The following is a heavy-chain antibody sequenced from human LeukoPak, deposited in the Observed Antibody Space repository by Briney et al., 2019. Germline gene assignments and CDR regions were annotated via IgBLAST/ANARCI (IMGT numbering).Heavy chain of an antibody. D-gene: IGHD2-15*01. J-gene: IGHJ4*02. CDR2: ISSSSSYI. V-gene: IGHV3-21*01. Sequence: GGPLRLSCAATGFTFSSYSMNWVRQAPGKGLEWVSSISSSSSYIYYADSVKGRFTISRDNAKNSLYLQMNSLRAEDTAVYYCARGTSYCSGGSCYRLIFDYWGQGTLVTVSS. CDR3: ARGTSYCSGGSCYRLIFDY. CDR1: GFTFSSYS.